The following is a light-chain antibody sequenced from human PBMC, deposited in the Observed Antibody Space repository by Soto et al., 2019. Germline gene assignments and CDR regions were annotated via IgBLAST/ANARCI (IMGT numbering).Light chain of an antibody. J-gene: IGKJ2*01. V-gene: IGKV1-39*01. CDR2: ATS. CDR3: QQSYNTPRT. Sequence: IQMTQSPSSLSASVGDRVTITCRAGQTVSSYLNWYQQKPGKAPKLLIYATSSLQSGVPSRFSGSRSGTDFTLTISSLQPEDFATYYCQQSYNTPRTFGQGTKLEIK. CDR1: QTVSSY.